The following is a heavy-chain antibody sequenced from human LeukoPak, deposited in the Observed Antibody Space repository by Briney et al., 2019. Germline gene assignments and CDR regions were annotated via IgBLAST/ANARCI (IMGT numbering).Heavy chain of an antibody. V-gene: IGHV4-30-2*01. CDR1: GGSISSAGYS. D-gene: IGHD3-16*01. CDR3: ARLGRYDYFIDY. Sequence: SQTLSLTCAVSGGSISSAGYSWSWIRQPPGKGLEWIGYIYHSGSTYYNSSLKSRVTISVDRSKNQFSLKLTSVTAADTAVYYCARLGRYDYFIDYWGQGTLVTVSS. CDR2: IYHSGST. J-gene: IGHJ4*02.